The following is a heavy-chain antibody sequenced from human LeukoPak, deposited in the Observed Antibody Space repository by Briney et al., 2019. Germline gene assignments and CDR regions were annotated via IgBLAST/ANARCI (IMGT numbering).Heavy chain of an antibody. CDR2: ISSSSSTI. J-gene: IGHJ4*02. V-gene: IGHV3-48*01. CDR3: ARDLSLIALTD. CDR1: GFTFSSYS. D-gene: IGHD3-22*01. Sequence: PGGSLRLSCAASGFTFSSYSMNWVRQAPGKGLEWVSYISSSSSTIYYADSVKGRFTISRDNAKNSLYLQMNSLRAEDTAVYYCARDLSLIALTDWGQGTLVTVSS.